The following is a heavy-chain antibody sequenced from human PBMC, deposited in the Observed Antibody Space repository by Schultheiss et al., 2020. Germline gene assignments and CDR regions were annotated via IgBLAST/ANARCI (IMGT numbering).Heavy chain of an antibody. CDR2: MNPNSGST. CDR1: GYTFTSYD. Sequence: ASVKVSCKASGYTFTSYDINWVRQATGQGLEWMGWMNPNSGSTSYAQKFQGRVTMTRDTSTSTAYMELSSLRSEDTAVYYCARGRYYYDSSGYYYVFDWFDPWGQGTLVTVSS. V-gene: IGHV1-8*01. J-gene: IGHJ5*02. D-gene: IGHD3-22*01. CDR3: ARGRYYYDSSGYYYVFDWFDP.